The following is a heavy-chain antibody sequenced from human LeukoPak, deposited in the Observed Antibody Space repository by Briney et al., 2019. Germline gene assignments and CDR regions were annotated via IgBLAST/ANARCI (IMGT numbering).Heavy chain of an antibody. Sequence: SVKVSCKASGGTXSRYAISWVRQARGQGLEWMGGIIPIFGTANYAQKFQGGVTITADESTSTAYMELSSLRSEDTAVYYCARDAPSETTMVSAFDIWGQGTMVTVSS. CDR3: ARDAPSETTMVSAFDI. CDR1: GGTXSRYA. V-gene: IGHV1-69*01. D-gene: IGHD5-18*01. J-gene: IGHJ3*02. CDR2: IIPIFGTA.